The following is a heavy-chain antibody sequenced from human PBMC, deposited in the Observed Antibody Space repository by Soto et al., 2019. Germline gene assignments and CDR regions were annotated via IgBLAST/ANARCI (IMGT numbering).Heavy chain of an antibody. V-gene: IGHV3-30*18. J-gene: IGHJ4*02. CDR1: GFTFSSYG. Sequence: QVQLVESGGGVVQPGRSLRLSCAASGFTFSSYGMHWVRQAPGKGLEWVAVISYDGSNKYYADSVKGRFTISRDNSKNTLYLQMNSLRAEDTAVYYCAKDRRSGSYSYFDYWGQGTLVTVSS. CDR2: ISYDGSNK. CDR3: AKDRRSGSYSYFDY. D-gene: IGHD1-26*01.